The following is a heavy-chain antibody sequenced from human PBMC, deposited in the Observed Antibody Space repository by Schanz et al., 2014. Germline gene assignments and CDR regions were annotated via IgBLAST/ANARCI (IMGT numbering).Heavy chain of an antibody. CDR1: GFSFDKYG. CDR3: AREHRGSSLPDF. CDR2: ISFDGSIK. V-gene: IGHV3-30*19. D-gene: IGHD6-6*01. Sequence: QVQLVESGGGVVQPRRSLRLSCAASGFSFDKYGMHWVRQAPGKGLEWVAVISFDGSIKHYADSVKGRFTISRDNSKNTLYLQMSSLRGEDTAFYYCAREHRGSSLPDFWGQGTLVTVSS. J-gene: IGHJ4*02.